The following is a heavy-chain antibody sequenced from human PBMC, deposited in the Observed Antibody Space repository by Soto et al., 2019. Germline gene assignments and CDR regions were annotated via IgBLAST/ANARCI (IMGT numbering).Heavy chain of an antibody. V-gene: IGHV3-48*01. Sequence: EVQLVESGGGLVQPGGSLRLSCAASGFTFISYSMNWVRQAPGKGLEWVSYISSSSSTIYYADSVKGRFTISRDNAKNSPYLQMNSLRAEDTAVYYCARANYYGSPGDFDYWGQGTLVTVSS. D-gene: IGHD3-10*01. J-gene: IGHJ4*02. CDR2: ISSSSSTI. CDR1: GFTFISYS. CDR3: ARANYYGSPGDFDY.